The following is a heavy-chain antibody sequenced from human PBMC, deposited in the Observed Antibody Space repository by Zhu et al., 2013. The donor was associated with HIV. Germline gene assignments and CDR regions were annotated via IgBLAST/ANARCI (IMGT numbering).Heavy chain of an antibody. V-gene: IGHV4-61*01. J-gene: IGHJ4*02. CDR1: GGSVSSVSYY. CDR2: IYNSGST. Sequence: QLQESGPGLVKPSETLSLTCTVSGGSVSSVSYYWSWIRQPPGKGLEWIGYIYNSGSTNYNPSLKSRVTISVDTSKNQFSLKLSSVTAADTAVYYCARGRNYDSGDSWGQGTLVTVSS. CDR3: ARGRNYDSGDS. D-gene: IGHD3-3*01.